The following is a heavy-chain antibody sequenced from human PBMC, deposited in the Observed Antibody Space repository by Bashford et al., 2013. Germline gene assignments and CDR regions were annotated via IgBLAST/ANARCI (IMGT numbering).Heavy chain of an antibody. J-gene: IGHJ4*02. D-gene: IGHD4-11*01. CDR3: AKGRGNRDFRPHD. CDR2: VTGSGARS. Sequence: VRQAPGKGLEWVSGVTGSGARSYYADSVKGRFTISRDNSKNSLSLQMTSLRVEDTAVYYCAKGRGNRDFRPHDWGQGTLVTVSS. V-gene: IGHV3-23*01.